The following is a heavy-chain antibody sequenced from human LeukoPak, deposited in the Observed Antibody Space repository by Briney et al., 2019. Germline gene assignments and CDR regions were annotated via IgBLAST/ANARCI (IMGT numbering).Heavy chain of an antibody. V-gene: IGHV4-39*01. D-gene: IGHD6-19*01. CDR2: IHYSGST. Sequence: SETLSLTCTGSGGSISCSSYYWGWIRQPPGKGLEWIGSIHYSGSTYYNPSLKSRVTISVDTSKNQVSLKLSSVTAADTAVYYCARHGWNPAIAVIYGMDVWGQGTTVTVSS. CDR3: ARHGWNPAIAVIYGMDV. J-gene: IGHJ6*02. CDR1: GGSISCSSYY.